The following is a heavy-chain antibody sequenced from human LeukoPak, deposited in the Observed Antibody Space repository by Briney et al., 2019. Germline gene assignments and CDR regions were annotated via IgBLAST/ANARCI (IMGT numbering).Heavy chain of an antibody. CDR1: GFTFSSYD. V-gene: IGHV3-23*01. J-gene: IGHJ4*02. Sequence: GGSLRLSCAASGFTFSSYDMSWVRQAPGKGLEWVSTISGSGSSTYYADSVKGRFTISRDNSKNTLYLQMSSLRAEDTAVYYCAKGNRGGSFFDYWGQGTLVTVSS. CDR2: ISGSGSST. D-gene: IGHD2-15*01. CDR3: AKGNRGGSFFDY.